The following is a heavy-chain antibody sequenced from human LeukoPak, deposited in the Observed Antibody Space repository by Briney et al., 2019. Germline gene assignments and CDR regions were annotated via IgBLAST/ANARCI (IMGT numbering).Heavy chain of an antibody. Sequence: GASVKVSCKASGYTFTSYAMHWVRQAPGQGLEWMGGIIPIFGTANYAQKFQGRVTITADESTSTAYMELSSLRSEDTAVYYCARERKRGGYSGYDPSSFDYWGQGTLVTVSS. V-gene: IGHV1-69*13. D-gene: IGHD5-12*01. CDR3: ARERKRGGYSGYDPSSFDY. CDR1: GYTFTSYA. J-gene: IGHJ4*02. CDR2: IIPIFGTA.